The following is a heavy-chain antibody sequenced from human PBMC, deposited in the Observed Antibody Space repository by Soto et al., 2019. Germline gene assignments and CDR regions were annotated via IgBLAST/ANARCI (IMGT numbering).Heavy chain of an antibody. Sequence: ASVKVSCKASGGTFSSYAISWVRQAPGQGLEWMGGIIPIFGTANYAQKFQGRVTITADESTSTAYMELSSLRSEDTAVYYCARAGLITMVRGVIITGPFDPWGQGTLVTVSS. V-gene: IGHV1-69*13. CDR2: IIPIFGTA. J-gene: IGHJ5*02. D-gene: IGHD3-10*01. CDR3: ARAGLITMVRGVIITGPFDP. CDR1: GGTFSSYA.